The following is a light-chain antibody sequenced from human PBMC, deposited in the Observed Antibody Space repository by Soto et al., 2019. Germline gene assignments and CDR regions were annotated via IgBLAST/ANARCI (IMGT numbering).Light chain of an antibody. CDR1: QSVFGS. Sequence: ELLMTQSPVTLSVTPGETATLSCRASQSVFGSLAWYQQKPGQAPRLLVFAASARAAGIPARFSGGGSGTEYTLTLSRLQSEDFAVYCCQQYNNWPLLSFGGGTKVEI. CDR3: QQYNNWPLLS. V-gene: IGKV3D-15*01. J-gene: IGKJ4*01. CDR2: AAS.